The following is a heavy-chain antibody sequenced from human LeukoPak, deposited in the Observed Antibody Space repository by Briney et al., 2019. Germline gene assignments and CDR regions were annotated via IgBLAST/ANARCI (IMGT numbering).Heavy chain of an antibody. CDR2: IKQNGSEK. J-gene: IGHJ5*02. V-gene: IGHV3-7*01. CDR1: GFTFSDYW. D-gene: IGHD3-22*01. CDR3: AKKTYYYDTSPAGWFDT. Sequence: GGSLRLSCAASGFTFSDYWMTWVRQAPGKGLEWVANIKQNGSEKYYVDSVEGRFTISRDNAKNSLYLQMDSLSAEDTAIYYCAKKTYYYDTSPAGWFDTWGQGTLGTVSS.